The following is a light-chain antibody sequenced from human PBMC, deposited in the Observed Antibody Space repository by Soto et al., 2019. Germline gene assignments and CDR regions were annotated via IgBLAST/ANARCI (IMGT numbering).Light chain of an antibody. V-gene: IGLV1-44*01. J-gene: IGLJ1*01. Sequence: QSVLTQPPSASGTPGQRVTISCSGSSSNIGSNSVNWYQELPGTAPKLLIYSNNQRPSGVPDRFSGSKSGTSASLAISGHQSEDEADYYCAAWDDSLNVRYVFGTGTKVTVL. CDR3: AAWDDSLNVRYV. CDR2: SNN. CDR1: SSNIGSNS.